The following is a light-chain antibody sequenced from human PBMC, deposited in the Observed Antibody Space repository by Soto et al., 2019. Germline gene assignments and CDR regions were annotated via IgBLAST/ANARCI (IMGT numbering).Light chain of an antibody. J-gene: IGLJ2*01. V-gene: IGLV1-44*01. CDR3: AAWDDSLNAVL. Sequence: QSVLTQPPSASGTPEQTVTISCSGTISNIGSNAVNWYQQVPGTAPKLLRYKNDQRPSGVPDRFSGSKSSTSASLAVSALQSEDGADYYWAAWDDSLNAVLFGVGTKLTVL. CDR2: KND. CDR1: ISNIGSNA.